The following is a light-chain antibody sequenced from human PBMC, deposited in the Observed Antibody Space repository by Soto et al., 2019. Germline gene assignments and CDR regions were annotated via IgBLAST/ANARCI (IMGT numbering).Light chain of an antibody. CDR1: QGISTW. CDR3: QQANSFPIT. CDR2: GAS. J-gene: IGKJ5*01. V-gene: IGKV1-12*01. Sequence: EIQITQSPSSVSASVGDRVTSTCRASQGISTWLAWYQQKAGKAPNLLIYGASNLHSGVPSRFSGSGSGTNFTLTISSLQPEDFATYYCQQANSFPITFGQGTLLEIK.